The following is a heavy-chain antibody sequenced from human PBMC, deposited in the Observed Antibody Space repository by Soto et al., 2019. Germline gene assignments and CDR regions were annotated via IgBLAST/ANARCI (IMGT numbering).Heavy chain of an antibody. Sequence: EVQLVESGGDLVQPGGSLRLSFAASGVTVSNNFMSWVRQAPGKGLEWVSIIYSGGATQYADSVKGRFTISRDSYKNTVYLQMNSLRVEDTAVYYGARNFPVTTLGYWGQGTLVTVSS. CDR3: ARNFPVTTLGY. V-gene: IGHV3-66*01. J-gene: IGHJ4*02. D-gene: IGHD4-17*01. CDR1: GVTVSNNF. CDR2: IYSGGAT.